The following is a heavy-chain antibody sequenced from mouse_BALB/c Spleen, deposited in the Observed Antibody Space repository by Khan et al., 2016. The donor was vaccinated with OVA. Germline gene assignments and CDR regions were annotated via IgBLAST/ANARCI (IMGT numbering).Heavy chain of an antibody. CDR2: TYPGGGYT. J-gene: IGHJ2*01. CDR1: GYTFTNYW. D-gene: IGHD3-1*01. CDR3: ARRGAARATWDYFDY. V-gene: IGHV1-63*02. Sequence: QVQLKQSGAELVRPGTSVKMSCKAAGYTFTNYWIGWVKQRPGHGLEWIGDTYPGGGYTNYNENFKGKVTLTADTSSSTAYMQLSGLTSEDSAIYYWARRGAARATWDYFDYWGQGTTLTVSS.